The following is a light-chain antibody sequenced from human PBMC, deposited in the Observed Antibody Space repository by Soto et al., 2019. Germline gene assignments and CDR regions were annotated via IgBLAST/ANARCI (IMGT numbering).Light chain of an antibody. CDR2: GAS. J-gene: IGKJ4*01. V-gene: IGKV3-15*01. CDR3: QQYNTWPLT. CDR1: ESINQN. Sequence: ETVMTQSPATLSVSPGEGATLSCRATESINQNLAWYQQKPGQAPRLLIHGASYRATGIPDRFSGRGSGTEFTLAISRLQSEDFAVYYCQQYNTWPLTFGGGTKVDIK.